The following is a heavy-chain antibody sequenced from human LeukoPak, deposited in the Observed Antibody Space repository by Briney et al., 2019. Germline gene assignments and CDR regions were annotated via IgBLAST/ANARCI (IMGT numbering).Heavy chain of an antibody. V-gene: IGHV3-11*04. CDR2: ISSSGSTI. D-gene: IGHD2-21*02. CDR3: ARDSGVVTAIGNGMDV. Sequence: GGSLRLSCAASGFTFSGYYMSWIRQAPGKGLEWVSYISSSGSTIYYADSVKGRFTISRDNAKNSLYLQMNSLRAEDTAVYYCARDSGVVTAIGNGMDVWGQGTTVTVSS. CDR1: GFTFSGYY. J-gene: IGHJ6*02.